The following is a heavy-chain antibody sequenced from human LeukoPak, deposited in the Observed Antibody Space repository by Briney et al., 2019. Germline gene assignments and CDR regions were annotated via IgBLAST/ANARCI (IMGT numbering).Heavy chain of an antibody. J-gene: IGHJ4*02. D-gene: IGHD5-12*01. V-gene: IGHV5-51*01. CDR3: ARLPYSGHDYSDY. CDR2: IYPGDSDT. Sequence: GESLKISCKGSGYSFTSYWIGWVRQMPGKGLEWMGIIYPGDSDTRYSPSFQGQVTISADKSISTAYLQWSCLKASDTAMYYCARLPYSGHDYSDYWGQGTLVTVSS. CDR1: GYSFTSYW.